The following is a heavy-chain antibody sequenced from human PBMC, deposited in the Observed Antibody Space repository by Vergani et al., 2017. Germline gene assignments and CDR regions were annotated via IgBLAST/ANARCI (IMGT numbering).Heavy chain of an antibody. V-gene: IGHV4-59*08. Sequence: QVQLQESGPGLVKPSETLSLTCTVSGASISSYYWSWIRPPPGRGLEWIGYIYYSGSTKYNPSLKSRVTISVDTSKNQCSLELSSVTAADTAVYYCARIGGVQAFDPWGQGTLVTVSS. D-gene: IGHD2-8*02. CDR1: GASISSYY. J-gene: IGHJ5*02. CDR2: IYYSGST. CDR3: ARIGGVQAFDP.